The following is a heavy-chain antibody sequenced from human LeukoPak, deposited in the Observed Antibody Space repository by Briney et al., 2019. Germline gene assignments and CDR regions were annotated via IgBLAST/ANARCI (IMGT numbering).Heavy chain of an antibody. V-gene: IGHV1-69*13. CDR3: ARLSGSYYGFYYFDY. CDR2: IIPIFGTA. CDR1: GGTFGSYA. Sequence: GASVKVSCKASGGTFGSYAISWVRQAPGQGLEWMGGIIPIFGTANYAQKFQGRVTITADESTSTAYMELSSLRSEDTAVYYCARLSGSYYGFYYFDYWGQGTLVTVSS. D-gene: IGHD1-26*01. J-gene: IGHJ4*02.